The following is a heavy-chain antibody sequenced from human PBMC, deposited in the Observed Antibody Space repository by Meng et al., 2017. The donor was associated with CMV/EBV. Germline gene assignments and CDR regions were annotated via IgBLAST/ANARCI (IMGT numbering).Heavy chain of an antibody. D-gene: IGHD2-2*01. CDR3: ARDLRPSTSPLDL. Sequence: QVRLVQAGAGVKRLWGSVKVSCKASGYTFTSYGISWVRQAPGQGLEWMGWISAYNGNTNYAQKLQGRVTMTTDTSTSAAYMELRSLRSDDTAVYYCARDLRPSTSPLDLWGRGTLVTVSS. V-gene: IGHV1-18*01. J-gene: IGHJ2*01. CDR1: GYTFTSYG. CDR2: ISAYNGNT.